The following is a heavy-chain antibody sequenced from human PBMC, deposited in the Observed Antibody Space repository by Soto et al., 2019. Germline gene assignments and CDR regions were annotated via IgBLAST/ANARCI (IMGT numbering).Heavy chain of an antibody. CDR3: ASEDTMRGVIDY. J-gene: IGHJ4*02. Sequence: GVSLRLSCAASGFTFSSDWMSWVRQAPGNGLSCVANIEQDGSEKYYVDSVKGRFTISRDNSKNSLYLQMNSWRTEYTAVHYCASEDTMRGVIDYGGPGTLVTVST. V-gene: IGHV3-7*01. D-gene: IGHD3-22*01. CDR1: GFTFSSDW. CDR2: IEQDGSEK.